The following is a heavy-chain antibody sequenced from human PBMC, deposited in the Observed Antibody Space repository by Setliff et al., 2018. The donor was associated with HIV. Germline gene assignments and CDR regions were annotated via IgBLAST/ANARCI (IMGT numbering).Heavy chain of an antibody. V-gene: IGHV3-48*04. CDR3: ARDYVAYGYYYGMDV. J-gene: IGHJ6*02. CDR1: GFTFSRYW. D-gene: IGHD2-8*01. CDR2: ISSSGSTI. Sequence: GGSLRLSCADSGFTFSRYWMSWVRQAPGKGLEWVSYISSSGSTIYYADSVKGRFTISRDNAKNSLYLQMNSLRAEDTAVYYCARDYVAYGYYYGMDVWGQGTTVTVSS.